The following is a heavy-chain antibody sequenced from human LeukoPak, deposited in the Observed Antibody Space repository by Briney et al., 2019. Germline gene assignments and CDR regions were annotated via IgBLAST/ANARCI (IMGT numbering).Heavy chain of an antibody. CDR2: ISGSGGST. CDR3: AKVGEHSRDGAFDI. CDR1: GFTFSSYA. J-gene: IGHJ3*02. D-gene: IGHD6-6*01. V-gene: IGHV3-23*01. Sequence: PGGSLRLSCAASGFTFSSYAMSWVRQAPGKGLEWVSAISGSGGSTYYADSVKGRFTISRDNSKNTLYLQMNSLRAEDMALYYCAKVGEHSRDGAFDIWGQGTMVTVSS.